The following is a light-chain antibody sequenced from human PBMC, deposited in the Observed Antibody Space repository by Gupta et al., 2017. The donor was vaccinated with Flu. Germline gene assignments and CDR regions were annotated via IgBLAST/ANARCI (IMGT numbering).Light chain of an antibody. CDR1: QSVFHNSNNKNH. CDR2: LTS. V-gene: IGKV4-1*01. CDR3: QQYYTFPLT. J-gene: IGKJ4*01. Sequence: DIVMTQSPDSMAVSLGGRATINCTSSQSVFHNSNNKNHLAWYQKKPGQAPKLLIYLTSTRASGVPDRFSGSGSGTDFSLTISSLQAEDVATYYCQQYYTFPLTFGGGTKVEIK.